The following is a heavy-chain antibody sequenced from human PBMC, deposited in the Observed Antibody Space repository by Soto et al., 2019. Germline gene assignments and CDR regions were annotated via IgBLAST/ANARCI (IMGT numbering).Heavy chain of an antibody. CDR2: ISAYDGKT. Sequence: ASVKVSCKTSGYTFNTYGINWVRQAPGHGLELMGWISAYDGKTTYAEKVQGRVTLTTDTSTSTAYMELRSLRADDTTIYYCARGPHEFWTSYWFDPWGQGTPVTVSS. D-gene: IGHD3-3*01. CDR3: ARGPHEFWTSYWFDP. CDR1: GYTFNTYG. V-gene: IGHV1-18*01. J-gene: IGHJ5*02.